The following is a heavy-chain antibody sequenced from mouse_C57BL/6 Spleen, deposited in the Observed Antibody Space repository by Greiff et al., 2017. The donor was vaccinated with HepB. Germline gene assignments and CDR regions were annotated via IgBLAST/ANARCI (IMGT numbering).Heavy chain of an antibody. Sequence: EVQRVESGAELVRPGASVKLSCTASGFNIKDDYMHWVKQRPEQGLEWIGWIDPENGDTEYASKFQGKATITADTSSNTAYLQLSSLTSEDTAVYYCTTWGAGYWGQGTTLTVSS. J-gene: IGHJ2*01. CDR3: TTWGAGY. V-gene: IGHV14-4*01. CDR2: IDPENGDT. CDR1: GFNIKDDY.